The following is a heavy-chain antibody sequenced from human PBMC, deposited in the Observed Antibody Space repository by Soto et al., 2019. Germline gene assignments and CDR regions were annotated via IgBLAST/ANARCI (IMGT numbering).Heavy chain of an antibody. CDR1: GYFFTTYA. Sequence: ASVKVSCKASGYFFTTYAISWVRQAPGQGLEWMGWISPYNGNTKYAQSFQGRVTMTTDTSTYTAYMELRSLRSDDPAVYFCARDFGSDLSGPGAVFDYWGQGTVVTVSS. V-gene: IGHV1-18*04. D-gene: IGHD3-3*01. CDR3: ARDFGSDLSGPGAVFDY. J-gene: IGHJ4*02. CDR2: ISPYNGNT.